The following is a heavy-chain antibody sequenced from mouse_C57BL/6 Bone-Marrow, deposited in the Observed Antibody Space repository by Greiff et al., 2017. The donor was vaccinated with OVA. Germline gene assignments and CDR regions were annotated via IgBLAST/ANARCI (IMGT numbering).Heavy chain of an antibody. CDR2: IHPNSGST. Sequence: QVQLQQPGAELVKPGASVKLSCKASGYTFTSYWMHWVKPRPGQGLAWIGMIHPNSGSTNYNEKFKSKATLTVDKSSSTAYMHLSSLTSEDSAVYYCEGAAHYFDYWGQGTTLTVSS. CDR3: EGAAHYFDY. D-gene: IGHD6-1*01. J-gene: IGHJ2*01. CDR1: GYTFTSYW. V-gene: IGHV1-64*01.